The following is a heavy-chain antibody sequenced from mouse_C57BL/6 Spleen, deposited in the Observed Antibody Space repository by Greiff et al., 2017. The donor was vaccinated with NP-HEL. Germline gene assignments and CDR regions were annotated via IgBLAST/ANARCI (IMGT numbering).Heavy chain of an antibody. Sequence: QVQLKQSGPELVKPGASVKISCKASGYAFSSSWMNWVKQRPGKGLEWIGRIYPGDGDTNYNGKFKGKATLTADKSSSTAYMQLSSLTSEDSAVYFCENVGRYYAMDYWGQGTSVTVSS. D-gene: IGHD4-1*01. V-gene: IGHV1-82*01. CDR3: ENVGRYYAMDY. CDR2: IYPGDGDT. CDR1: GYAFSSSW. J-gene: IGHJ4*01.